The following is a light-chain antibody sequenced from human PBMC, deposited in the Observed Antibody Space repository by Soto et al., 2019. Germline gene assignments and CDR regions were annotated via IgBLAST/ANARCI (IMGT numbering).Light chain of an antibody. V-gene: IGKV1-12*01. Sequence: DIQMTQSPSTLSASIGDGVTITCRASQSVSGWLAWYQQTPGEAPKLLISDASKLENGVSSRFSGSGSGTDFTLTISSLQPEDFATYYCQQANSFPRTFGQGTKVDIK. CDR2: DAS. CDR3: QQANSFPRT. J-gene: IGKJ1*01. CDR1: QSVSGW.